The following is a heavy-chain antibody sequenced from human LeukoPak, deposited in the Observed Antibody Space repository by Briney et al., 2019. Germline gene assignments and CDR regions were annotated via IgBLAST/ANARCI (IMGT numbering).Heavy chain of an antibody. D-gene: IGHD3-22*01. V-gene: IGHV1-18*01. CDR2: ISVYRGDT. J-gene: IGHJ3*01. CDR1: GYIFTSYG. Sequence: ASVTVSCKTSGYIFTSYGIGWVRQAPGQGLEWMGWISVYRGDTNFAQNLQGRVTLTTDTSTNTAYMELRSLTSDDTAVYYCGRVGYYDNGGHVFDVWGKGKKATLSS. CDR3: GRVGYYDNGGHVFDV.